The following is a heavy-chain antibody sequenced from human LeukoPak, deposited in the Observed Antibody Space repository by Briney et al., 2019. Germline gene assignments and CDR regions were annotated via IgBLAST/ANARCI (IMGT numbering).Heavy chain of an antibody. CDR1: GYTFTGYY. V-gene: IGHV1-8*02. J-gene: IGHJ5*02. CDR3: ARGSNWFDP. Sequence: ASVKVSCKASGYTFTGYYMHWVRQAPGQGLEWMGWINPNSGNTGYAQKFQGRVTMTRNTSISTAYMELSSLRSEDTAVYYCARGSNWFDPWGQGTLVTVSS. CDR2: INPNSGNT.